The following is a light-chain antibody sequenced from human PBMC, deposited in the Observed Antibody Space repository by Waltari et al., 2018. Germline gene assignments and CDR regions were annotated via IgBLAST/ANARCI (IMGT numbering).Light chain of an antibody. Sequence: EVVLSQPPGTLPPSPAEGATLSCRASQGVSANSLAWYKQKPGQPPRLLIYGASSRATGVPDKISGSGSGTDFTLTISRLAPEDFAVYYCQQYGTPPHTFGGGTKLEI. CDR1: QGVSANS. V-gene: IGKV3-20*01. CDR2: GAS. J-gene: IGKJ4*01. CDR3: QQYGTPPHT.